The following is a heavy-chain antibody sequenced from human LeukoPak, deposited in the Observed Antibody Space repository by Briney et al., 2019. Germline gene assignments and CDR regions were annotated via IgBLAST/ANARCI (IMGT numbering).Heavy chain of an antibody. CDR3: ARDILSRHFDY. CDR2: IWYDGSDK. Sequence: GGSLRLSCAASGFTFRNHVMHWVRQVPGKGLEWVAIIWYDGSDKYYADSAKGRFTISRDNSKNTLYLEMNSLRAEDTALYYCARDILSRHFDYWGQGTLVTVSS. V-gene: IGHV3-33*01. J-gene: IGHJ4*02. CDR1: GFTFRNHV. D-gene: IGHD5/OR15-5a*01.